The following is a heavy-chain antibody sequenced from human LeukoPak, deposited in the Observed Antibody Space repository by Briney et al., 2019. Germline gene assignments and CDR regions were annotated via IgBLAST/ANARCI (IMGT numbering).Heavy chain of an antibody. J-gene: IGHJ4*02. V-gene: IGHV4-59*01. Sequence: SETLSLTCTVSGGSISSYSWNWIRQPPGRGLEWIGYMYYRGSANFNPSLRSRVTMSLDTSKNQFSLKLSSVTPADTAVYYCARQVYSSSWSYYFEYWGQGILVTVSP. CDR1: GGSISSYS. D-gene: IGHD6-13*01. CDR2: MYYRGSA. CDR3: ARQVYSSSWSYYFEY.